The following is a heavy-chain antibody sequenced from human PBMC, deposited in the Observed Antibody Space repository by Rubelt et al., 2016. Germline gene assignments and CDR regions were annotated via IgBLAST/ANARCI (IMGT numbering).Heavy chain of an antibody. V-gene: IGHV1-18*04. D-gene: IGHD6-13*01. CDR3: ATTGRSWD. J-gene: IGHJ4*02. CDR1: GYTFSTYG. CDR2: ISAYNGNT. Sequence: QVQLVQSGAEVKKPGASVKVSCKASGYTFSTYGISWVRQAPGQGLEWMGWISAYNGNTDYAQMVQGRGTLTTETSTSTAYMELRSLRSDDTAVYYCATTGRSWDWGQGTLVTVSS.